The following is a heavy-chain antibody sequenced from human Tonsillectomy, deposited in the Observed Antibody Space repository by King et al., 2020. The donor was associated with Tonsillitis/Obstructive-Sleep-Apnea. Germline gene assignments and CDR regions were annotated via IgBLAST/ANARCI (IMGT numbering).Heavy chain of an antibody. V-gene: IGHV4-59*02. D-gene: IGHD3-3*01. J-gene: IGHJ5*02. Sequence: QLQESGPGLVKPSETLSLTCTVSGGSVSSYYWSWIRHPPGKGLEWIGYIYYSGSTNYNPALKSRVTISVDTSTNQFSLKLSSVTAADTAVYYCAKAYDFWSGYYTGVNWFDPWGQGTLVTVSS. CDR1: GGSVSSYY. CDR3: AKAYDFWSGYYTGVNWFDP. CDR2: IYYSGST.